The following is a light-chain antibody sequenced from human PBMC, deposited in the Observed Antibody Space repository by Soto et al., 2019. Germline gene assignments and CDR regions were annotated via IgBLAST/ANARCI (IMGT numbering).Light chain of an antibody. CDR2: GAS. V-gene: IGKV3-15*01. Sequence: ETVMTQSPATLSVSPGEGATLSCRASQSVSSNLVWYQHKPGQAPRLLIYGASTRATDIPARFSGSGSGTESTLTISSLQSEDYAVYYCQQYNNLPRTFGGGTKVDI. CDR3: QQYNNLPRT. J-gene: IGKJ4*01. CDR1: QSVSSN.